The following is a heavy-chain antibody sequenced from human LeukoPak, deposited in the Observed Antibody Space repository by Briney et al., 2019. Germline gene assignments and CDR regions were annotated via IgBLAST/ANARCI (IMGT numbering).Heavy chain of an antibody. D-gene: IGHD4-17*01. CDR1: GFTFSSYA. Sequence: GGSLRLSCAASGFTFSSYAMHWVRRAPGKGLEWVAVISYDGSNKYYADSVKGRFTISRDNSKNTLYLQMNSLRAEDTAVYYCAKDPTLYGDDWFDPWGQGTLVTVSS. V-gene: IGHV3-30*04. CDR3: AKDPTLYGDDWFDP. J-gene: IGHJ5*02. CDR2: ISYDGSNK.